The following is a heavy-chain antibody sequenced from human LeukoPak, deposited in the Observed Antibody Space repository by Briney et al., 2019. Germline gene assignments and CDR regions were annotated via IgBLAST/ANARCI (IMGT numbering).Heavy chain of an antibody. CDR1: GFTFSSYS. CDR3: ARDYYGSGSYYYYYYGMDV. J-gene: IGHJ6*02. D-gene: IGHD3-10*01. V-gene: IGHV3-21*01. CDR2: ISSSSSYI. Sequence: PGGSLRLSCAASGFTFSSYSMNWVRQAPGEGLEWVSSISSSSSYIYYADSVKGRFTISRDNAKNSLYLQMNSLRAEDTAVYYCARDYYGSGSYYYYYYGMDVWGQGTTVTVSS.